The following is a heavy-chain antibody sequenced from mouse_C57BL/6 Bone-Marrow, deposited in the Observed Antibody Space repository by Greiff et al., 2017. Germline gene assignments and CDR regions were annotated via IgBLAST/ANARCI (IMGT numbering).Heavy chain of an antibody. Sequence: VQLQQSGAELVRPGSSVKMSCKTSGYTFTRYGINWVKQRPGQGLEWIGYIYIGNGYTEYTEQFKGKATLTSDTSSSTAYMQLSGLTVENSAIFFYAIGGTVVPYYSMNYGGQGTSVTVSS. V-gene: IGHV1-58*01. CDR3: AIGGTVVPYYSMNY. J-gene: IGHJ4*01. D-gene: IGHD1-1*01. CDR2: IYIGNGYT. CDR1: GYTFTRYG.